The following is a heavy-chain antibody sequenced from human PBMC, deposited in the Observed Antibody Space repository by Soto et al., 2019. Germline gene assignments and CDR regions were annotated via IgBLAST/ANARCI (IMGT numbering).Heavy chain of an antibody. Sequence: PSETLSPTCTVSGGSISSGDYYWSCIRHPPGKGLEWIGYVYYSGSTYYNPSLMRRVTISVDTSKNQFSLKLISVTAAGTAVYYCARGTIGDYGRAPNWFHPWGEGTLVTVSS. D-gene: IGHD4-17*01. CDR3: ARGTIGDYGRAPNWFHP. CDR1: GGSISSGDYY. J-gene: IGHJ5*02. V-gene: IGHV4-30-4*01. CDR2: VYYSGST.